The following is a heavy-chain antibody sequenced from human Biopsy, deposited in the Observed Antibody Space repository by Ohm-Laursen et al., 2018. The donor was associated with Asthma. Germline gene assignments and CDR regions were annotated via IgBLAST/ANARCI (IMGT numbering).Heavy chain of an antibody. J-gene: IGHJ6*02. V-gene: IGHV4-39*01. CDR3: VRGSSSWHHGPFHYYYGLDV. Sequence: SQTLSLTCSLSSGSGGYMRSGNYYWGWIRQPPGKGLEWIGSIYYSGTTYYNPSLESRVTVSAHTSKNQVSLKLTSVTAADTAVYYCVRGSSSWHHGPFHYYYGLDVWGQGTTATVSS. D-gene: IGHD6-13*01. CDR1: SGSGGYMRSGNYY. CDR2: IYYSGTT.